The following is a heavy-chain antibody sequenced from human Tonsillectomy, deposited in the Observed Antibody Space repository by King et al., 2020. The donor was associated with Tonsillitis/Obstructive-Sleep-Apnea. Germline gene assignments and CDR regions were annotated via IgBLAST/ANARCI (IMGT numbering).Heavy chain of an antibody. CDR2: ISYDGSNK. CDR3: ARCDRGIAAAGTVDV. Sequence: VQLVESGGGVVQPGWSLRLSCAASGFTFSNYAVHWVRQAPGKGLEWVAVISYDGSNKYYADSVKGRFTISRDNSKNTLYLQMNSLRVEDTAVYYCARCDRGIAAAGTVDVWGKGTTVTVSS. CDR1: GFTFSNYA. D-gene: IGHD6-13*01. V-gene: IGHV3-30*04. J-gene: IGHJ6*04.